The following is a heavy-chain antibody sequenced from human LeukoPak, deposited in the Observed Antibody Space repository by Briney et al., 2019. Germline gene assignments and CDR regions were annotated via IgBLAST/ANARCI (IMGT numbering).Heavy chain of an antibody. Sequence: ASVKVSCKASGYTFTGYYMHWVRQAPGQGLEWMGIINPSGGSTSYAQKFQGRVTMTRDMSTSTVYMELSSLRSEDTAVYYCARVVTTFLFDYWGQGTLVTVSS. CDR1: GYTFTGYY. CDR2: INPSGGST. J-gene: IGHJ4*02. CDR3: ARVVTTFLFDY. D-gene: IGHD4-11*01. V-gene: IGHV1-46*01.